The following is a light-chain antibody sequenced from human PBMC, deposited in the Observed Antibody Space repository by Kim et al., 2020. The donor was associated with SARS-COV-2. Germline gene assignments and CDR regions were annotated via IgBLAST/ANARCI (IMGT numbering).Light chain of an antibody. V-gene: IGKV3-20*01. CDR1: QSVKNNY. CDR2: GAS. Sequence: EIVLTQSPGTLSLSPGERATLSCRASQSVKNNYLAWYQQKPGQAPRLLFYGASSRATGIPDRFSGSGSGTDFTLTISRLEPEDFAVFYCHQYGSLPQTFGQGTKLEI. CDR3: HQYGSLPQT. J-gene: IGKJ2*01.